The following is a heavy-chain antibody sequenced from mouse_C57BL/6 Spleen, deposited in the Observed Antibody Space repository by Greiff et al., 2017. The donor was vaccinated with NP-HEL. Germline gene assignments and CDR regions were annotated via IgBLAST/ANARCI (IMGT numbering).Heavy chain of an antibody. CDR2: ISYSGST. V-gene: IGHV3-1*01. CDR3: ARGKTTGVPSDFDV. CDR1: GYSITSGYD. J-gene: IGHJ1*03. Sequence: EVQLQQSGPGMVKPSQSLSLTCTVTGYSITSGYDWHWIRHFPGNKLEWMGYISYSGSTNYNPSLKSRISITHDTSKNHFFLKLNSVTTEDTATYYCARGKTTGVPSDFDVWGTGTTVTVPS. D-gene: IGHD1-1*01.